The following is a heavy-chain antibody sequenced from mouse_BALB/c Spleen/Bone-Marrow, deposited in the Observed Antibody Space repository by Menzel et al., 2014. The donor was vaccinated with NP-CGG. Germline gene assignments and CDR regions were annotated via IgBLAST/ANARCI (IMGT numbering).Heavy chain of an antibody. J-gene: IGHJ1*01. CDR1: GFTFTDYY. V-gene: IGHV7-3*02. CDR2: SRNKANGYTT. D-gene: IGHD2-4*01. CDR3: ARDINYDIYWYFDV. Sequence: EVQLVESGGGLAQPGGSLRLSCATSGFTFTDYYMSWVRPPPGKALEWLGFSRNKANGYTTEYSASVKGRFTISRDNSQSILYLQMNTLRAEDSATYYCARDINYDIYWYFDVWGAGTTVTVSS.